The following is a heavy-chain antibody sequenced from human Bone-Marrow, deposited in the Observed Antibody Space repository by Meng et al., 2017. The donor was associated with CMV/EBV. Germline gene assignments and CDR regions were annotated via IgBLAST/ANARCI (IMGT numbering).Heavy chain of an antibody. J-gene: IGHJ5*02. CDR1: YTFTSYD. V-gene: IGHV1-46*01. D-gene: IGHD2-15*01. CDR3: ARGTNIVVVAATHWFDP. CDR2: INPSGGST. Sequence: YTFTSYDMHWVRQAPGQGLEWMGIINPSGGSTSYAQKFQGRVTMTRDTSTSTVYMELSSLRSEDTAVYYCARGTNIVVVAATHWFDPWGQGTLVTVSS.